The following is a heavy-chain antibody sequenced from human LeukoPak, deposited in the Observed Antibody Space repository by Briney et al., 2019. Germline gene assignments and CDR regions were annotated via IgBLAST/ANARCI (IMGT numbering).Heavy chain of an antibody. D-gene: IGHD3-22*01. CDR3: ARDRGGYYDSSGFTSFDY. J-gene: IGHJ4*02. V-gene: IGHV1-69*04. CDR1: GGTFSSYA. Sequence: ASVKVSCKASGGTFSSYAISWVRQAPGQGLEWMGRIIPILGIANYAQKFQSRVTINADKSTSKAYMELSSLRSEDTAVYYCARDRGGYYDSSGFTSFDYWGQGTLVTVSS. CDR2: IIPILGIA.